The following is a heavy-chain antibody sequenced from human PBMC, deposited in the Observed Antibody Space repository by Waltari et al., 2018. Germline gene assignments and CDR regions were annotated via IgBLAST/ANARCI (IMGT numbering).Heavy chain of an antibody. CDR3: ARPGRSYCSSTSCPPHY. CDR1: GGTFSSYA. J-gene: IGHJ4*02. D-gene: IGHD2-2*01. CDR2: IIPIFGTA. V-gene: IGHV1-69*13. Sequence: QVQLVQSGAEVKKPGSSLKVSCKASGGTFSSYAISWVHQAPGQGLEWMGGIIPIFGTANYAQKFQGRVTITADESTSTAYMELSSLRSEDTAVYYCARPGRSYCSSTSCPPHYWGQGTLVTVSS.